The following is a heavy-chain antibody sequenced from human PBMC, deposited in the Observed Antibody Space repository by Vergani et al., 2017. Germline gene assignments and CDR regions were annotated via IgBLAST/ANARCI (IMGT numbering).Heavy chain of an antibody. CDR2: ISSSSNYI. J-gene: IGHJ4*02. Sequence: EVKLVESGGGLVKPGGSLRLSCAASGFTFSSYCMNWVRQAPGKGLEWVSSISSSSNYIYYADSVKGRFTISRDNAKNSLYLQMNSLRAEDTAVYYCAKLSYDTTPYLQRGYDCWGQGTLVSVSS. CDR1: GFTFSSYC. D-gene: IGHD3-22*01. V-gene: IGHV3-21*04. CDR3: AKLSYDTTPYLQRGYDC.